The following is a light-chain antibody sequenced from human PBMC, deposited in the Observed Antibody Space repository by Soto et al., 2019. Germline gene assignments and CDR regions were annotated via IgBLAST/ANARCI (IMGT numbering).Light chain of an antibody. CDR3: QSYDSSLSAFYV. J-gene: IGLJ1*01. CDR1: SSDVGGYNY. CDR2: DVS. V-gene: IGLV2-14*01. Sequence: VLTQPASVSGSPGQSITISCTGTSSDVGGYNYVSWYQQHPGKAPKLMIYDVSNRPSGVPDRFSGSKSGTSASLAITGLQAEDEADYYCQSYDSSLSAFYVFGTGTKVTVL.